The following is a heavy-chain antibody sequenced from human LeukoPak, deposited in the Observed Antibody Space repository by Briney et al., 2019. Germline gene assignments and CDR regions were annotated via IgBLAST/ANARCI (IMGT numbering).Heavy chain of an antibody. CDR2: ISSSSSYI. V-gene: IGHV3-21*01. Sequence: GGPLRLSCAASGFTFSSYSMNWVRQAPGKGLEWVSSISSSSSYIYYADSVKGRFTISRDNAKNSLYLQMNSLRAEDTAVYYCARARPMVRGVITYFDYWGQGTLVTVSS. CDR1: GFTFSSYS. CDR3: ARARPMVRGVITYFDY. D-gene: IGHD3-10*01. J-gene: IGHJ4*02.